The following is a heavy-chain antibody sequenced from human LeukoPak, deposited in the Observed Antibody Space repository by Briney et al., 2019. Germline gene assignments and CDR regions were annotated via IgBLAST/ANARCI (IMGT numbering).Heavy chain of an antibody. V-gene: IGHV3-7*01. CDR3: ARGGTTFEH. Sequence: GGSLRLSCAGSGFTFSRFGIHWVRQAPGKGLEWVANIKQDGSEKYYVDSVKGRFTISRDNAKNSLHLQMNSLRAEDTAVYYCARGGTTFEHWGQGTLVTVSS. CDR2: IKQDGSEK. CDR1: GFTFSRFG. J-gene: IGHJ4*02. D-gene: IGHD1-1*01.